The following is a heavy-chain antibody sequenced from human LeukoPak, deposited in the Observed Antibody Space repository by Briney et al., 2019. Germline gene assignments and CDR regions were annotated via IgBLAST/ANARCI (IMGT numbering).Heavy chain of an antibody. CDR1: GFSLSTSGMC. Sequence: SGPALVKPTQTLTLTCTFSGFSLSTSGMCVSWIRQPPGKALEWLARIDWDDDKYYSTTLKTRLTISKVTSKNQVVLTMTNMDPVDTATYYCARSNTQTTVTRVFDYWGQGTLVTVSS. V-gene: IGHV2-70*11. D-gene: IGHD4-23*01. J-gene: IGHJ4*02. CDR2: IDWDDDK. CDR3: ARSNTQTTVTRVFDY.